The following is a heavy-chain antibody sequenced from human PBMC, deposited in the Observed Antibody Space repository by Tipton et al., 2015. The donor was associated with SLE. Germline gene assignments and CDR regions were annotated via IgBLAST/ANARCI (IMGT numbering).Heavy chain of an antibody. CDR1: GGTFSSYA. CDR3: ARGGYSSGWRAFDI. Sequence: QLVQSGPEVKKPGSSVKVSCKASGGTFSSYAISWVRQAPGQGLEWMGGIIPIFGTANYAQKFQGRVTITTDESTSTAYMELSSQRSGGTAVYYCARGGYSSGWRAFDIWGQGTMVTVSS. J-gene: IGHJ3*02. CDR2: IIPIFGTA. D-gene: IGHD6-19*01. V-gene: IGHV1-69*01.